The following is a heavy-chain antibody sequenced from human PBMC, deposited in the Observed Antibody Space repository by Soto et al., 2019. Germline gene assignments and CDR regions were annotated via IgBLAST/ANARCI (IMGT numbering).Heavy chain of an antibody. CDR1: GYTFTGYY. J-gene: IGHJ5*02. D-gene: IGHD1-7*01. Sequence: QVSLVQSGAEVKKPGASVKVSCKASGYTFTGYYMHWVRQAPGQGLEWMGWINPNSGGTNYAQKFQGWVTMTRDTSISTAYMELSRLRSDDTAVYYCARGISITGTFDWFDPWGQGTLVTVSS. V-gene: IGHV1-2*04. CDR2: INPNSGGT. CDR3: ARGISITGTFDWFDP.